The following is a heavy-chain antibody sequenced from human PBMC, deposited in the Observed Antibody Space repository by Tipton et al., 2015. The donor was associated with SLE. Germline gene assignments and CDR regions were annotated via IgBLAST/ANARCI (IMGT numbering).Heavy chain of an antibody. Sequence: SLRLSCAASGFTFSGFSMTWVRQAPGKGLVWVSRINSDGSSTSYADSVKGRFTISRDSAKNTLYLQMNSLRAEDTAVYYCARELGIVGESDYWGQGTLVTVSS. CDR3: ARELGIVGESDY. CDR1: GFTFSGFS. D-gene: IGHD7-27*01. J-gene: IGHJ4*02. CDR2: INSDGSST. V-gene: IGHV3-74*01.